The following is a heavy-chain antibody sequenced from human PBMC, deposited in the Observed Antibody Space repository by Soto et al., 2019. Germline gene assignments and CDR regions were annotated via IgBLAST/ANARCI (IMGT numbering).Heavy chain of an antibody. CDR1: GFTFSSYA. CDR2: ISGSGGST. D-gene: IGHD3-10*01. Sequence: EVPLLESGGGLVQPGGSLRLSCAASGFTFSSYAMNWVRQAPGKGLEWVSGISGSGGSTYYADSVKGRFTISRDNSKNTLYLQMNSLRAEDTAVYYCAKDRFGEYFYYGMDVWGQGTTVTVSS. J-gene: IGHJ6*02. V-gene: IGHV3-23*01. CDR3: AKDRFGEYFYYGMDV.